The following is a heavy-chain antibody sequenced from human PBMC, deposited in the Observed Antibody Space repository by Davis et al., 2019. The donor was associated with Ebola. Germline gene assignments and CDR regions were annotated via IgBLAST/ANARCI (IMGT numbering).Heavy chain of an antibody. CDR2: IYYSGST. V-gene: IGHV4-59*01. J-gene: IGHJ6*02. CDR1: GGSISSYY. CDR3: ASDGEPYYYYGMDV. Sequence: MPSETLSLTCTVSGGSISSYYWSWIRQPPGKGLEWIGYIYYSGSTNYNPSLKSRVTISVDTSKNQFSLKLSSVPAADTAVYYCASDGEPYYYYGMDVWGQGTTVTVSS. D-gene: IGHD2-21*01.